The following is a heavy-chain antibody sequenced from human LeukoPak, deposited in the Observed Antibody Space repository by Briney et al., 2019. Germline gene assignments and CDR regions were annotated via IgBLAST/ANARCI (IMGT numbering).Heavy chain of an antibody. Sequence: GGSLRLACAASGFTFSSYWMSWVRQAPGKGLEWVANIKQDGSEKYYVDSVKGRFTISRDNAKNSLYLQMNSLRAEDTAEYYCARDSSGWFPSWFDPWGQGTLVTVSS. J-gene: IGHJ5*02. D-gene: IGHD6-19*01. CDR3: ARDSSGWFPSWFDP. CDR1: GFTFSSYW. CDR2: IKQDGSEK. V-gene: IGHV3-7*01.